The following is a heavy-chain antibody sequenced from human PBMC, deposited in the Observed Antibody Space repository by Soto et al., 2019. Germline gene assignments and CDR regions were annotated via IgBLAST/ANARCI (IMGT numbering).Heavy chain of an antibody. Sequence: PSETLSLTCTVSGGSISSGGYYWSWIRQHPGKGLEWIGYIYYSGSTYYNPSLKSRVTISVDTSKNQFSLKLSSVTAADTAVYYCAKGAYYDSSGYYFGSSFDIWGQGTMVTVSS. V-gene: IGHV4-31*03. CDR1: GGSISSGGYY. J-gene: IGHJ3*02. CDR2: IYYSGST. CDR3: AKGAYYDSSGYYFGSSFDI. D-gene: IGHD3-22*01.